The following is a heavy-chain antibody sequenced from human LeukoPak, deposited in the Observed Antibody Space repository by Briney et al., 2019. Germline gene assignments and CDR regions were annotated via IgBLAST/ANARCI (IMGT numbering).Heavy chain of an antibody. CDR3: GRVYCSTTSCYDYYDYYMDV. CDR1: GFRFDDYG. D-gene: IGHD2-2*01. CDR2: INWDGAST. J-gene: IGHJ6*03. Sequence: GGSLRLSCAASGFRFDDYGMSWVRHVPGKGLEWVSGINWDGASTDYADSVKGGFTISRDNVKNFLYLQMNSLRVEDTALYFCGRVYCSTTSCYDYYDYYMDVWGKGTTVTVSS. V-gene: IGHV3-20*04.